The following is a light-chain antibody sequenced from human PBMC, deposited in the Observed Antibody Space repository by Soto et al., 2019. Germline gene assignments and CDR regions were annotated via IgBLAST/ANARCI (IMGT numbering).Light chain of an antibody. V-gene: IGKV1D-16*01. CDR1: QGISFY. CDR2: AAS. Sequence: DIQMTQSPSSLSASVGDRVTITCRASQGISFYLAWYQHKPEKAPKSLIYAASNLQSGVPSRFSGSGYGTDFTLTISSLQPEDFATYYCQQYNSYPRTFGGGTKVDIK. CDR3: QQYNSYPRT. J-gene: IGKJ4*01.